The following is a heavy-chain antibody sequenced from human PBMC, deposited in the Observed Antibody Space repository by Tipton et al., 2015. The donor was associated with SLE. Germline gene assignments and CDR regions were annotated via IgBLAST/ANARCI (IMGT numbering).Heavy chain of an antibody. Sequence: SLRLSCAASGFSLSSNAMSWVRQAPGKGLEWASVIYSGGGSTYYADSVKGRFTISRDNSKNTLYLQMNSLRAEDTAIYYCAKGGGDKHFDYWGQGTLVTVSS. CDR3: AKGGGDKHFDY. CDR1: GFSLSSNA. V-gene: IGHV3-23*03. CDR2: IYSGGGST. D-gene: IGHD3-16*01. J-gene: IGHJ4*02.